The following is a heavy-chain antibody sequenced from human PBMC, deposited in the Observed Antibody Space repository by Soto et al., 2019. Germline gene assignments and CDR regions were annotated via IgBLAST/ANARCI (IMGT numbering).Heavy chain of an antibody. CDR1: GDSISSYY. CDR2: LYYGRSA. Sequence: QVQLQESGPGLVKPSATLSLTCAVSGDSISSYYCMWIRQPPGKGLESIGYLYYGRSANYNPSLKSRVNLSVDTATNQCSLTLSSMTAADTAVYYCALRSMAVVPEYWGQGTLVTVSS. D-gene: IGHD3-22*01. J-gene: IGHJ4*02. CDR3: ALRSMAVVPEY. V-gene: IGHV4-59*01.